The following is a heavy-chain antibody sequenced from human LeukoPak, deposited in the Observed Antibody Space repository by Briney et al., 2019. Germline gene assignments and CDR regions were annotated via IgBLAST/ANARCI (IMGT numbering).Heavy chain of an antibody. CDR3: ARRQRHRSPTY. D-gene: IGHD5-24*01. CDR1: GGSFSGYY. V-gene: IGHV4-34*01. CDR2: INHSGST. Sequence: PSETLSLTCAVYGGSFSGYYWSWIRQPPGKGLEWIGEINHSGSTNYNPPLKSRVTISVDTSKNQFSLKLSSVAAADTAVYYCARRQRHRSPTYWGQATLVTVSS. J-gene: IGHJ4*02.